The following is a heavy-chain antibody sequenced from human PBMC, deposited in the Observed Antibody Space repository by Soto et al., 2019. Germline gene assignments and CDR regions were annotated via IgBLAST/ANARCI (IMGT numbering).Heavy chain of an antibody. CDR3: ARESPGPGALIDP. V-gene: IGHV3-21*01. CDR1: GFTFSSYS. D-gene: IGHD3-10*01. CDR2: ISSSSSYI. J-gene: IGHJ5*02. Sequence: PGGSLRLSCAASGFTFSSYSMNWVRQSPGKGLEWASSISSSSSYIYYADSVKGRFTISRDNAKNSLYLQMNSLRAEDTAVYYCARESPGPGALIDPWGQGTLVTVSS.